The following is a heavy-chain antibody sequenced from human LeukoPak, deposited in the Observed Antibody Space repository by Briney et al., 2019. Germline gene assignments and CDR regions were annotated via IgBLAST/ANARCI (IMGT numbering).Heavy chain of an antibody. CDR1: GFTFTNYW. D-gene: IGHD6-13*01. Sequence: GGSLRLSCAASGFTFTNYWMRWVRQGQGRGLMWVSRISNDGSSRHYADSVKGRFTISRDNAKNMMYLQMNSLRAEDTAVYYCASASSHRIAAGGDFWGQRTLVTVSS. CDR2: ISNDGSSR. CDR3: ASASSHRIAAGGDF. V-gene: IGHV3-74*01. J-gene: IGHJ4*02.